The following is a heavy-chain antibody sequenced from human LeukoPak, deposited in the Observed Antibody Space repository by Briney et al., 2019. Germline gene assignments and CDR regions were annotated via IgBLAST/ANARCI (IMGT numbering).Heavy chain of an antibody. CDR3: AHTLPQKWLVSFDH. V-gene: IGHV2-5*02. CDR1: ATSLTTGRVG. J-gene: IGHJ4*02. D-gene: IGHD6-19*01. Sequence: SLPTLVNPTQTLPQSCTLSATSLTTGRVGVGWFRQPPGNVLEWLALIYWDDDKRHSTFLKNRLSITKYTSRNQVVLTVTNVDPLDTATYYCAHTLPQKWLVSFDHWGQGTLVTVSS. CDR2: IYWDDDK.